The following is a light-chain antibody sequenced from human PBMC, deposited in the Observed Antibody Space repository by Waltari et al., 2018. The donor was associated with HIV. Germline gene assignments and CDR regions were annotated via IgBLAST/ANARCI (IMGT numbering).Light chain of an antibody. Sequence: SYELTQPPSVSVSPGQTASITCSGDKLGDKYACWYQQKPGQSPVLVIYQDIKRPSGIPERFSGSNSENTATLTISGTQAMDEADYYCQAWDTNTAIFGGGTKLTVL. CDR1: KLGDKY. CDR3: QAWDTNTAI. CDR2: QDI. J-gene: IGLJ2*01. V-gene: IGLV3-1*01.